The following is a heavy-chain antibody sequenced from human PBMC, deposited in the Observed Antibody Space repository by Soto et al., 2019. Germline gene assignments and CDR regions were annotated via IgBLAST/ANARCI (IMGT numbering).Heavy chain of an antibody. CDR3: ARDLYYDFWSGSTPYYYYGMDV. CDR1: GFTFSSYG. D-gene: IGHD3-3*01. V-gene: IGHV3-33*01. J-gene: IGHJ6*02. CDR2: IWYDGSNK. Sequence: WALRLSCASSGFTFSSYGMHWVRQAPGKGLEWVAVIWYDGSNKYYADSVKGRFTISRDNSKNTLYLQMNSLRAEDTAVYYCARDLYYDFWSGSTPYYYYGMDVWGQGTTGTVSS.